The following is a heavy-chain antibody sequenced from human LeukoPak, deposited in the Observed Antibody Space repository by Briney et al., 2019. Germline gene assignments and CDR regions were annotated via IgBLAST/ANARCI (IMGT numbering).Heavy chain of an antibody. D-gene: IGHD5-12*01. V-gene: IGHV3-48*03. CDR1: GFTFSSYE. Sequence: GGSLRLSCAASGFTFSSYEMNWVRQAPGKGLEWVSYISSSGSTIYYADSVKGRFTISRDNAKNSLYLQMNSLRAEDTAVYYCAREGYSGCDWGGVDYWGQGTLVTVSS. CDR2: ISSSGSTI. J-gene: IGHJ4*02. CDR3: AREGYSGCDWGGVDY.